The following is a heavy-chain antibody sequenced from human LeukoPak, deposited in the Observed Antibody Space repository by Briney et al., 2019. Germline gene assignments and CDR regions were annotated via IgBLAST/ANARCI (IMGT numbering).Heavy chain of an antibody. D-gene: IGHD6-6*01. V-gene: IGHV4-59*08. CDR2: INYSGSS. CDR3: ARRASMGSWYFFDY. J-gene: IGHJ4*02. CDR1: GGSISSYY. Sequence: SETLSLTCTASGGSISSYYWSWIRQPPGKGLEWIGYINYSGSSNYNPSLKSRVTTSVDTSKNQFSLKLSSVTAADTAVYYCARRASMGSWYFFDYWGQGTLVTVSS.